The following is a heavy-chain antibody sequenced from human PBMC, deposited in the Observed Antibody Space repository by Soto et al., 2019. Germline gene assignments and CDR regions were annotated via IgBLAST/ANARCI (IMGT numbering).Heavy chain of an antibody. D-gene: IGHD3-22*01. J-gene: IGHJ4*01. Sequence: EVQLVESGGGLVQPGGSLRLSCAASGFSFSNYYMHWVHQAPGKGLVWVSRVNSDESSTTYADSVKGRFTISRDNAKKTLYLQMNSLRVEDTAVYYCAREGDGTTGYYQDYWGHGTLVTVSS. CDR2: VNSDESST. V-gene: IGHV3-74*03. CDR3: AREGDGTTGYYQDY. CDR1: GFSFSNYY.